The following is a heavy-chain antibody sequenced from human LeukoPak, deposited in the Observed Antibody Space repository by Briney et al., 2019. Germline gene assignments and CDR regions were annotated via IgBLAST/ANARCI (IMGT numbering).Heavy chain of an antibody. V-gene: IGHV3-21*01. CDR1: GFTFSSYS. Sequence: GGSLRLSCAASGFTFSSYSMNWVRQAPGKGLEWVSSISSSSSYIYYADSVKGRFTISRDNAKNSLYLQMNSLRAEDTAVYYCASIPPPYYDFWSGYYTGYYYYYMDVWGKGTTVTVSS. CDR3: ASIPPPYYDFWSGYYTGYYYYYMDV. J-gene: IGHJ6*03. CDR2: ISSSSSYI. D-gene: IGHD3-3*01.